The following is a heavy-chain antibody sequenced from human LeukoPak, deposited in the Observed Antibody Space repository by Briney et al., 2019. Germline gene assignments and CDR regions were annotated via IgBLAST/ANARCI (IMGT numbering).Heavy chain of an antibody. CDR1: GGTFTSYA. CDR2: IIPILGIA. V-gene: IGHV1-69*04. Sequence: SVKVSCTASGGTFTSYAISWVRQAPGQGLEWMGRIIPILGIANYAQKFQGRVTITADKSTGTADMELSSLRSEDTAVYYCARGGMTTVTTGEGYYFDYWGQGTLVTVSS. J-gene: IGHJ4*02. D-gene: IGHD4-17*01. CDR3: ARGGMTTVTTGEGYYFDY.